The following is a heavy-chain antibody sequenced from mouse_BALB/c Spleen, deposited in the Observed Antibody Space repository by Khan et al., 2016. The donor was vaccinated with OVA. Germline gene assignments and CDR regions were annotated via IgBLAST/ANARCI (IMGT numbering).Heavy chain of an antibody. J-gene: IGHJ3*01. CDR3: TRRNWDVAWFVY. CDR2: IYPGNTDT. CDR1: GYTFTSYW. D-gene: IGHD4-1*01. Sequence: VQLQQSGTVLARPGASVKMSCKASGYTFTSYWMHWVKQRPGQGLEWIGDIYPGNTDTNYNQKFKGKAKLTAVTSTSTAYMELSSLTNEDSAVYYCTRRNWDVAWFVYGGQGTLVTVSA. V-gene: IGHV1-5*01.